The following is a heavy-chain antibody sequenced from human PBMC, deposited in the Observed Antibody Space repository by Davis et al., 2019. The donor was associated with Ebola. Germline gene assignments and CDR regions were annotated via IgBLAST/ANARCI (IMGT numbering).Heavy chain of an antibody. CDR1: GGSFSGYY. CDR2: INHSGST. J-gene: IGHJ5*02. Sequence: MPSETLSLTCAVYGGSFSGYYWSWIRQPPGKGLEWIGEINHSGSTNYNPSLKGRVTISVDTSKNQFSLKLSSVTAADTAVYYCARMDYYYGSGTNRFDPWGQGTLVTVSS. V-gene: IGHV4-34*01. D-gene: IGHD3-10*01. CDR3: ARMDYYYGSGTNRFDP.